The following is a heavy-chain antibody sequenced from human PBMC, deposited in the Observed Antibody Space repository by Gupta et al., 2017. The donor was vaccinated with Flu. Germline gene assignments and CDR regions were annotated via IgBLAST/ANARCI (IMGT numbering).Heavy chain of an antibody. CDR1: NAW. Sequence: NAWMNWVRQAPGKGLEWVGRIKSKTDGGTTDYAAPVKGRFTISRDDSKDTLYLQMNSLKIDDSAMYYCTTWGILPSSDRQYSYIDVWGRGTTVIVSS. V-gene: IGHV3-15*01. D-gene: IGHD2-15*01. J-gene: IGHJ6*03. CDR2: IKSKTDGGTT. CDR3: TTWGILPSSDRQYSYIDV.